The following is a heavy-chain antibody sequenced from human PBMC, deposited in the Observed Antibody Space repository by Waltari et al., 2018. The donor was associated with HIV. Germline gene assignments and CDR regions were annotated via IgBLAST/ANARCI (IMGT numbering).Heavy chain of an antibody. Sequence: QVQLVQSGAEMKKPGASVKVSSKASGYNFNAYSIHWVRQAPGQGLEWMGRINPNSAGTNYAQKFQGRVTLTRDTSLNTVYMELSRLRPDDTAVYYCARVALPAAIHYGMDAWGQGTTVTVSS. CDR3: ARVALPAAIHYGMDA. J-gene: IGHJ6*02. CDR1: GYNFNAYS. D-gene: IGHD2-2*01. V-gene: IGHV1-2*06. CDR2: INPNSAGT.